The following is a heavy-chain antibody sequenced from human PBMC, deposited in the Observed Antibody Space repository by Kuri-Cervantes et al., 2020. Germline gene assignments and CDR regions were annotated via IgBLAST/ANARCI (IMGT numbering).Heavy chain of an antibody. CDR3: AKDARGYDAYYYGMDV. J-gene: IGHJ6*02. D-gene: IGHD5-12*01. CDR1: GFTFSSYE. Sequence: LSLTCAASGFTFSSYEMNWVRQAPGKGLEWVAVIWYDGSNKYYADSVKGRFTISRDNSKNTLYLQMNSLRAEDTAVYYCAKDARGYDAYYYGMDVWGQGTTVTVSS. V-gene: IGHV3-30*18. CDR2: IWYDGSNK.